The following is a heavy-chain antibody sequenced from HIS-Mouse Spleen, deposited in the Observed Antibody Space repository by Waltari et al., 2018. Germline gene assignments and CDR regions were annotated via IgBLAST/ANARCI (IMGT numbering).Heavy chain of an antibody. CDR1: TFSSYS. CDR2: ISSSSSYI. J-gene: IGHJ4*02. Sequence: TFSSYSMNWVRQAPGKGLEWVSSISSSSSYIYYADSVKGRFTISRDNAKNSLYLQMNSLRAEDTAVYYCARDAGADYWGQGTLVTVSS. CDR3: ARDAGADY. V-gene: IGHV3-21*01. D-gene: IGHD7-27*01.